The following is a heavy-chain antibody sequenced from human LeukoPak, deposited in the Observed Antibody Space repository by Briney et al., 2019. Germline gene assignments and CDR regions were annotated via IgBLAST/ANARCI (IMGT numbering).Heavy chain of an antibody. J-gene: IGHJ6*03. CDR2: IYHSGST. V-gene: IGHV4-38-2*02. CDR3: ARVNYYMDV. Sequence: PSETLSLTCTVSGYSISSGYYWGWIRPPPGKGLEWIGSIYHSGSTYYNPSLKSRVTISVDTSKNQFSLKLSSVTAADTAVYYCARVNYYMDVWGKGTTVTVSS. CDR1: GYSISSGYY.